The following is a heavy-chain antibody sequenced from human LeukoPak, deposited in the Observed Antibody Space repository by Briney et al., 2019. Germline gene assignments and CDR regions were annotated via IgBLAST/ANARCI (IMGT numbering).Heavy chain of an antibody. D-gene: IGHD3-22*01. CDR1: GFTFSSYA. V-gene: IGHV3-30-3*01. J-gene: IGHJ4*02. Sequence: GRSLRLSCAASGFTFSSYAMNWVRQAPGKGLEWVAVISNDGSNKYYADSVKGRFTIFRDNSKNTLYLQMNSLRAEDTAVYYCARDSPCQFERFFPYDSSGYYDYWGQGTLVTVSS. CDR2: ISNDGSNK. CDR3: ARDSPCQFERFFPYDSSGYYDY.